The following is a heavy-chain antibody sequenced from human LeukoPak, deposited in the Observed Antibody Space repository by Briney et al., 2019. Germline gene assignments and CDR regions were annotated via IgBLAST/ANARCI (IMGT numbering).Heavy chain of an antibody. CDR3: ARGPNSNWSGLDF. J-gene: IGHJ4*02. CDR1: GFSFSGHW. CDR2: ISPTGSTT. Sequence: GGSLRLSCTASGFSFSGHWMHWARQLPGKGLVWVSRISPTGSTTSYADSVKGRFTVSRDNAKNTLYLQVNNLRAEDTAVYYCARGPNSNWSGLDFRGQGTLLTVSS. D-gene: IGHD6-6*01. V-gene: IGHV3-74*01.